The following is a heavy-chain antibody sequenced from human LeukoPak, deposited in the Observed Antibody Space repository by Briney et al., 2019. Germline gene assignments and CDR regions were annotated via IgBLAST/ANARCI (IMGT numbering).Heavy chain of an antibody. Sequence: GGSLRLSCTSSGFTFEDYALTWLRQAPVKGLEWLGFIRTKFYGGTADYAASVKDRFTISRDDYKNIAYLQMDGLKSEDTALYYCARVGRDRGFDIWGQGTAVTVSS. CDR1: GFTFEDYA. J-gene: IGHJ3*02. CDR2: IRTKFYGGTA. V-gene: IGHV3-49*03. CDR3: ARVGRDRGFDI.